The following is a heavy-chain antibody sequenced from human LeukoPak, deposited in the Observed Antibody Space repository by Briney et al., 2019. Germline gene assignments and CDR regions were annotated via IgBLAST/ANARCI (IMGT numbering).Heavy chain of an antibody. CDR3: ARGGAAGGTDAFDI. Sequence: GGSLRLSCAASGFTFSSYAMSWVRQAPGKGLEWVSYISSSGSYIYYADSVKGRFTISRDNAKNSLCLQMNSLRAEDTAVYYCARGGAAGGTDAFDIWGQGTMVTVSS. CDR1: GFTFSSYA. J-gene: IGHJ3*02. CDR2: ISSSGSYI. D-gene: IGHD6-13*01. V-gene: IGHV3-21*01.